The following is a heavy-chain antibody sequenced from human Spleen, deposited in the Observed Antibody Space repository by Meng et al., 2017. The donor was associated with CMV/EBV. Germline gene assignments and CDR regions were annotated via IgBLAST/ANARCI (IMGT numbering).Heavy chain of an antibody. CDR3: ARDLSDY. CDR1: GFIVSGNY. CDR2: ISSSSSYI. J-gene: IGHJ4*02. Sequence: GESLKISCGASGFIVSGNYMSWVRQAPGKGLEWVSSISSSSSYIYYADSVKGRFTISRDNAKNSLYLQMNSLRAEDTAVYYCARDLSDYWGQGTLVTVSS. V-gene: IGHV3-21*01.